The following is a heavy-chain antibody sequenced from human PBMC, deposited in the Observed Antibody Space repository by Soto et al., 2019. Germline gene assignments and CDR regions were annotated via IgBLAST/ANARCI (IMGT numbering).Heavy chain of an antibody. CDR2: IWYDGSNK. D-gene: IGHD1-26*01. CDR1: GFTFSSYG. CDR3: ARDSVVGEHQDY. Sequence: PGGSLRLSCAASGFTFSSYGMHWVRQAPGKGLEWVAVIWYDGSNKYYADSVKGRFTISRDNSKNTLYLQMNSLRAEDTAVYYCARDSVVGEHQDYWGQGTLVTVSS. V-gene: IGHV3-33*01. J-gene: IGHJ4*02.